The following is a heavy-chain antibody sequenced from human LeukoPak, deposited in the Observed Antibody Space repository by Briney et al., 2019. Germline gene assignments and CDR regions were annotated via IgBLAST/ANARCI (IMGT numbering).Heavy chain of an antibody. CDR3: AKGGQIITDLRLTTDY. CDR2: INPDSGGT. J-gene: IGHJ4*02. CDR1: GYTFDAYY. V-gene: IGHV1-2*02. D-gene: IGHD3-22*01. Sequence: GASVKVSCKASGYTFDAYYIHWVRQAPGQGLEWMGWINPDSGGTNSAQKFQGRVTMTRDRSVAAAYMDLTRLTSDDTAVYYCAKGGQIITDLRLTTDYWGPGTLVTVSS.